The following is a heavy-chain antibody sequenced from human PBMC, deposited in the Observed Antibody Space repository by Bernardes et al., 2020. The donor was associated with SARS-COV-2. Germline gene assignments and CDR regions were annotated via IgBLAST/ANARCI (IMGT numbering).Heavy chain of an antibody. CDR3: ATLDYGDPRYSWFDP. D-gene: IGHD4-17*01. J-gene: IGHJ5*02. V-gene: IGHV4-39*01. CDR1: GGSIGSRSYY. CDR2: IYYSGNT. Sequence: SETLSLTCTVSGGSIGSRSYYWGWIRQPPGQGLEWIGNIYYSGNTYYNPSLKSRVTISADTSKNQFSLRVSSVTAADTAVYYCATLDYGDPRYSWFDPWGQGTLVTVSS.